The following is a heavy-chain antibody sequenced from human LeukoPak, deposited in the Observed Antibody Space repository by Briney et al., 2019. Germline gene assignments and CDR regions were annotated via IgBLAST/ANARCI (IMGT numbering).Heavy chain of an antibody. CDR1: GGSISSSSYY. V-gene: IGHV4-39*07. D-gene: IGHD4-17*01. Sequence: NPSETLSLTCTVSGGSISSSSYYWGWIRQPPGKGLEWIGSIYYSGSTYYNPSLKSRVTISVDTSKNQFSLKLSSVTAADTAVYYCARGLLRSRTPFDYWGQGTLVTVSS. CDR3: ARGLLRSRTPFDY. CDR2: IYYSGST. J-gene: IGHJ4*02.